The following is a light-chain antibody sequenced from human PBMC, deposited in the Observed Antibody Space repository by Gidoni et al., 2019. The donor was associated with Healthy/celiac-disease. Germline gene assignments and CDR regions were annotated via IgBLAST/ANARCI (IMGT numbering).Light chain of an antibody. Sequence: DIQLTQSPSTLSASVGDRVTITCRASQSISSWLAWYQQKPEKAPKLLLYKASSLESGVPSRFRGSGSGTEFTLTNSSLQPDDFATYYGQQYNSYPMCSFGQGNKLEIK. CDR3: QQYNSYPMCS. V-gene: IGKV1-5*03. CDR1: QSISSW. J-gene: IGKJ2*04. CDR2: KAS.